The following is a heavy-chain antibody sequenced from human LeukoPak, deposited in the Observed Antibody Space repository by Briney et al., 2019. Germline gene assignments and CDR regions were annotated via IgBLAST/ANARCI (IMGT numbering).Heavy chain of an antibody. CDR1: LLRFSDYY. J-gene: IGHJ4*02. V-gene: IGHV3-11*01. D-gene: IGHD4-23*01. CDR2: MSSSCRTL. CDR3: AREDGGIAY. Sequence: GGSLTVSCAPSLLRFSDYYMIWLRPAAGRGGEWVSCMSSSCRTLYYADSVKGRFTISRDNAKNSLYLQMKRLRAEDTAVYYCAREDGGIAYWGQGTLVTVSS.